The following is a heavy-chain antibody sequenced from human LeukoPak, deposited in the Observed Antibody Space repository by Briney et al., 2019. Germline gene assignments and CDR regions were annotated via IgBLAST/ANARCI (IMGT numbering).Heavy chain of an antibody. CDR2: ISGSGGST. J-gene: IGHJ4*02. CDR3: AVRYSYGSENFDY. D-gene: IGHD5-18*01. Sequence: GGSLRLSCAASGFTFSSYAMSWVRQAPGKGLEWVSAISGSGGSTCYADSVKGWFTISRDNSKNTLYLQMNSLRAEDTAVYYCAVRYSYGSENFDYWGQGTLVTVSS. V-gene: IGHV3-23*01. CDR1: GFTFSSYA.